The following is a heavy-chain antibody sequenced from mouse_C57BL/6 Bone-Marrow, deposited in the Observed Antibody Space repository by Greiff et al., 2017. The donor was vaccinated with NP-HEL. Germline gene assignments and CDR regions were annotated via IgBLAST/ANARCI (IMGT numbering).Heavy chain of an antibody. D-gene: IGHD1-1*01. Sequence: QVQLQQPGAELVKPGASVKLSCKASGYTFTSYWMQWVKQRPGQGLEWIGEIDPSDSYTNYNQKFKGKATLTVDTSSSTAYMQLSSLTSEDSAVYYCASRSSSFAMDYWGQGTSVTVSS. CDR3: ASRSSSFAMDY. V-gene: IGHV1-50*01. J-gene: IGHJ4*01. CDR2: IDPSDSYT. CDR1: GYTFTSYW.